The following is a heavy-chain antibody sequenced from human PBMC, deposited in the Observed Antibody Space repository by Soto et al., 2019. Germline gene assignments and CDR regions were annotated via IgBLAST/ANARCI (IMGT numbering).Heavy chain of an antibody. CDR3: AKVTNSRGYYMDV. V-gene: IGHV3-23*01. CDR1: GFTFSSYA. J-gene: IGHJ6*03. CDR2: ISGSGGST. Sequence: GGSLRLSCAASGFTFSSYAMSWVRQAPGKGLEWVSAISGSGGSTYHADSVKGRFTISRDNSKNTLYLQMNSLRAEDTAVYYYAKVTNSRGYYMDVWGKGTTVTVSS.